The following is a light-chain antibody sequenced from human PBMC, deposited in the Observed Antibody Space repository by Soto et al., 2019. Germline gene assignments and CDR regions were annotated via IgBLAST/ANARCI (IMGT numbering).Light chain of an antibody. CDR3: QQYGSSPIT. V-gene: IGKV3-20*01. CDR2: GAS. CDR1: QSVTSNH. Sequence: EIVLTQSPGTLALSPGERAALSCRASQSVTSNHLAWYQQKPGQAPRLLIYGASSRATGIPDRFSGSGSGTDFTLTISRLEPEDFAVYYCQQYGSSPITFAQGTRLEIK. J-gene: IGKJ5*01.